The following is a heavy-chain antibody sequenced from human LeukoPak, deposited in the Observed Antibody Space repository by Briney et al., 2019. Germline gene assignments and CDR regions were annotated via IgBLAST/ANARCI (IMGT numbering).Heavy chain of an antibody. CDR1: GYTFTSYD. Sequence: ASVKVSCKASGYTFTSYDINWVRQATGQGLEWMGWMNPNSGNTGYAQKFQGRVTMTRDTSISTAYMELSRLRSDDTAVYYCARGLSSSWYRIFDYWGQGTLVTVSS. V-gene: IGHV1-8*01. J-gene: IGHJ4*02. D-gene: IGHD6-13*01. CDR2: MNPNSGNT. CDR3: ARGLSSSWYRIFDY.